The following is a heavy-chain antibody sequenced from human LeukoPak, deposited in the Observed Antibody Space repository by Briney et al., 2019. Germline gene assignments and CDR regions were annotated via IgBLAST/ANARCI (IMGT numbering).Heavy chain of an antibody. Sequence: PSQTLSLTCAVSGGSISSGGYSWSWIRQPPGEGLEWIGYIYYSGSTYYNPSLKSRVTISVDTSKNQFSLKLSSVTAADTAVYYCARDRYYESTIDDWGQGTLVTVSS. CDR2: IYYSGST. CDR3: ARDRYYESTIDD. J-gene: IGHJ4*02. D-gene: IGHD3-22*01. V-gene: IGHV4-30-4*07. CDR1: GGSISSGGYS.